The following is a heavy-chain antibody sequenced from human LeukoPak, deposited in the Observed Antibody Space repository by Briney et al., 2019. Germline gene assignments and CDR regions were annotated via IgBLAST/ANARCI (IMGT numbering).Heavy chain of an antibody. CDR1: GYTFSDYG. J-gene: IGHJ4*02. Sequence: GASVKVSCKPSGYTFSDYGISWVRQAPGQGREVMGWISGYNGNTDYAEKFQGRVTMTTDTSTSTVYMEVRSLRSDDTAVYYCARDWGPMMRGVVLLIGYWGQGTQVTVSS. V-gene: IGHV1-18*01. CDR3: ARDWGPMMRGVVLLIGY. D-gene: IGHD3-10*01. CDR2: ISGYNGNT.